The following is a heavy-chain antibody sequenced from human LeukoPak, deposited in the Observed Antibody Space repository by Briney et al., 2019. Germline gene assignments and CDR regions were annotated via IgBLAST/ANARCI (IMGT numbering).Heavy chain of an antibody. V-gene: IGHV3-30*03. Sequence: PGGSLRLSCADSGFTFSSYGMHWGRQAPGKGGDLLAVISYDGTNKCYAASVKGRFTISKDNSNNTLYLQMNSLRPEDPAVYSCAIDLGGAIIWGPGAMVTVSS. J-gene: IGHJ3*02. D-gene: IGHD1-26*01. CDR2: ISYDGTNK. CDR1: GFTFSSYG. CDR3: AIDLGGAII.